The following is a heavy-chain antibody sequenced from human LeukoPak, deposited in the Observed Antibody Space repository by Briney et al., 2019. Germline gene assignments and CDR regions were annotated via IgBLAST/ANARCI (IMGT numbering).Heavy chain of an antibody. CDR3: ARAHRGAYWGGDCSPRVFDI. V-gene: IGHV3-53*01. J-gene: IGHJ3*02. Sequence: PGGSLRLSCAASGFTVSSNYMSWVRQAPGKGLEWVSVIYSGGSTYYADSVKGRFTISRDNSKNTLYLQMNSLRAEDTAVYYCARAHRGAYWGGDCSPRVFDIGGKGKMVTVSS. CDR1: GFTVSSNY. D-gene: IGHD2-21*02. CDR2: IYSGGST.